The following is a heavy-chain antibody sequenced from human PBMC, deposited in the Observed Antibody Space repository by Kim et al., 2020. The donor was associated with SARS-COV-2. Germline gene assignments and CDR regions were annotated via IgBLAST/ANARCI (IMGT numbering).Heavy chain of an antibody. J-gene: IGHJ1*01. V-gene: IGHV3-11*01. D-gene: IGHD5-12*01. Sequence: GGSLRLSCAASGYTLADYYMTWVRQAPGKGLEWISYINSSGSAIYSADLKEGRFTFSGHAEKTSHYQKMNILRVENVALYCSASVGYNFSDELNHWGQGT. CDR2: INSSGSAI. CDR1: GYTLADYY. CDR3: ASVGYNFSDELNH.